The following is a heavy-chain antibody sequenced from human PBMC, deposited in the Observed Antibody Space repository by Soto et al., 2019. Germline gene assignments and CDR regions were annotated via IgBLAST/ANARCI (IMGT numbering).Heavy chain of an antibody. Sequence: GGSLRLSCAASGFTFSSYGMHWVRQAPGKGLEWVAVIWYDGSNKYYADSVKGRFTISRDNSKNTLYLQMNSLRAEDTAVYYCARYYDTSGYTSFLFDDRGQRSSVTGSS. CDR3: ARYYDTSGYTSFLFDD. CDR1: GFTFSSYG. D-gene: IGHD3-22*01. V-gene: IGHV3-33*01. J-gene: IGHJ4*02. CDR2: IWYDGSNK.